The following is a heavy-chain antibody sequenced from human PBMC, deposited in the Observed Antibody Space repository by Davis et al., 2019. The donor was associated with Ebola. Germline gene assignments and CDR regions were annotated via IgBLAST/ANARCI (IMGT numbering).Heavy chain of an antibody. D-gene: IGHD1/OR15-1a*01. Sequence: GESLKISCAISGFTFSTYAMSWVRQAPGKGLEWVSSISGSGTNTYYPDSVKGRFTISRDNSKNTLSLQMNSLRAEDTALYYCAKFRGTSAVNFDSWGQGALVTVSS. J-gene: IGHJ4*02. CDR3: AKFRGTSAVNFDS. CDR1: GFTFSTYA. V-gene: IGHV3-23*01. CDR2: ISGSGTNT.